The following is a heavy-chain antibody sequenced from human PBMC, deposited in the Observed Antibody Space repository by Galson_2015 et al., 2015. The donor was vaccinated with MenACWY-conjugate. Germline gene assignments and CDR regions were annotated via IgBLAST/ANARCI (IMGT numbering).Heavy chain of an antibody. Sequence: SLRVSCEVSGFTFRNYWMTWVRQAPGKGLEWVASIKKDGSEKYYVDSVKGRFTISRDNTKNSMYLEMNSLRAEDTAVYYCARGHYGMDVWGQGTTVTASS. CDR1: GFTFRNYW. V-gene: IGHV3-7*03. CDR3: ARGHYGMDV. J-gene: IGHJ6*02. CDR2: IKKDGSEK.